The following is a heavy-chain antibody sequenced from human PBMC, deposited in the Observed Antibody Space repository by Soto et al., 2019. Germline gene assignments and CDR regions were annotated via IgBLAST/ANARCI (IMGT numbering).Heavy chain of an antibody. CDR2: IYYSGST. Sequence: SETLSLTCTVSGVSISSYYWSWIRQPPGKGLEWIGYIYYSGSTNYNPSLKSRVTISVDTSKNQFSLKLSSVTAADTAVYYCARGYSSSWPYFDYWGQGTLVTVSS. D-gene: IGHD6-13*01. CDR3: ARGYSSSWPYFDY. CDR1: GVSISSYY. V-gene: IGHV4-59*01. J-gene: IGHJ4*02.